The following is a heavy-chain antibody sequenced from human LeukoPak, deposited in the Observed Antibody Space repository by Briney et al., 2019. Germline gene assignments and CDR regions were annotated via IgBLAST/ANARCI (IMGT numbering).Heavy chain of an antibody. CDR2: ILPDGSQK. V-gene: IGHV3-7*01. J-gene: IGHJ4*02. D-gene: IGHD6-13*01. CDR3: GRLAHNAWYAIDH. CDR1: DFTFSFYW. Sequence: PGGSLRLSCVVSDFTFSFYWMTWVRQAPGKGLEWVAIILPDGSQKYYVDSVKGRFTISRDNPKNSLYLQINSLRVNDTAVYYCGRLAHNAWYAIDHWGQGTLVTVSS.